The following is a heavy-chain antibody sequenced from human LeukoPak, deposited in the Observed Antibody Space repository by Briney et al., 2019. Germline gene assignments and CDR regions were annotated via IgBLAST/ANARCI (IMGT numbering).Heavy chain of an antibody. CDR2: IKQDGSEK. Sequence: GGSLRLSCAASGFTFSSYWMSWVRQAPGKGLEWVANIKQDGSEKYYVDSVKGRFTISRDNAKNSLYLQMNSLRAEDSAVYYCARVEYYDSSGYTYWGQGTLVTVSS. J-gene: IGHJ4*02. V-gene: IGHV3-7*01. D-gene: IGHD3-22*01. CDR1: GFTFSSYW. CDR3: ARVEYYDSSGYTY.